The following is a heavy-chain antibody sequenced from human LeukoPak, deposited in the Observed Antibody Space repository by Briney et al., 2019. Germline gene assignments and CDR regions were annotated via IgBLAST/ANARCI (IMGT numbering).Heavy chain of an antibody. CDR3: ARGLLNYYDSSGCLDH. CDR1: GYTFTSYG. V-gene: IGHV1-18*01. CDR2: ISAYNGNT. J-gene: IGHJ4*02. D-gene: IGHD3-22*01. Sequence: ASVKVSCKASGYTFTSYGISWVRQAPGQGLEWMGWISAYNGNTNYAQKLQGRVTMTTDTSTSTAYMELRSLRSDDTAVYYCARGLLNYYDSSGCLDHWGQGTLVTVSS.